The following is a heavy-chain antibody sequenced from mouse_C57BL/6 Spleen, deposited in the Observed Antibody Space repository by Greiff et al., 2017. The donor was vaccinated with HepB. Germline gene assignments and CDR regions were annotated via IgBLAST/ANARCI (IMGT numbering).Heavy chain of an antibody. Sequence: VKLQESGAELVRPGTSVKVSCKASGYAFTNYLIEWVKQRPGPGLEWIGVINPGSGGTKYNEKFKGKATLTADKSSSTAYMQLSSLTSEDSAVYFCARWGYDYDGFAYWGQGTLVTVSA. V-gene: IGHV1-54*01. CDR2: INPGSGGT. J-gene: IGHJ3*01. CDR1: GYAFTNYL. D-gene: IGHD2-4*01. CDR3: ARWGYDYDGFAY.